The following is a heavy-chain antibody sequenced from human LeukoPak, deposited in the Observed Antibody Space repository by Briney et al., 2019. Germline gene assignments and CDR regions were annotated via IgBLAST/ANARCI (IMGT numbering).Heavy chain of an antibody. V-gene: IGHV4-39*07. Sequence: PSETLSLTCTVSSGSISSSSYYWGWTRQPPGKGLEWIGNIYYSGSTYYNPSLKSRVTISVDTSKNQFSLKLSSVTAADTAVYYCARSVTAPYYCYDNWGRGTLVTVSS. J-gene: IGHJ4*02. CDR3: ARSVTAPYYCYDN. CDR1: SGSISSSSYY. D-gene: IGHD2-21*02. CDR2: IYYSGST.